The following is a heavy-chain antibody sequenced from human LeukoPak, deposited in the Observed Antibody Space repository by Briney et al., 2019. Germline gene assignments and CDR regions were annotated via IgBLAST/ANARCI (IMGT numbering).Heavy chain of an antibody. CDR2: ISGSGGST. CDR1: EFNVRSNY. V-gene: IGHV3-23*01. Sequence: PGGSLRLSCAASEFNVRSNYMSWVRQAPGKGLEWVSAISGSGGSTYYADSVKGRFTISRDNSKNTLYLQMNSLRAEDTAVYYCAKVLRPLRIVGANARAFWGLDYWGQGTLVTVSS. D-gene: IGHD1-26*01. CDR3: AKVLRPLRIVGANARAFWGLDY. J-gene: IGHJ4*02.